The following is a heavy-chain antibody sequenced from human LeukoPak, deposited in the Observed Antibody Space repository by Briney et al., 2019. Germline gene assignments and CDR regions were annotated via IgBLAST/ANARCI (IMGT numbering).Heavy chain of an antibody. CDR1: SGSITDYY. CDR2: IYYSGSN. CDR3: ARRGFGEAMEY. V-gene: IGHV4-59*08. J-gene: IGHJ4*02. Sequence: PSETLSLTCTVSSGSITDYYWAWIRPAPGKGLVWIGFIYYSGSNNYNPSLKTRAILSVDTSKNQFSLKLNSVTAADTAVYYCARRGFGEAMEYWGQGTLVAVSS. D-gene: IGHD3-10*01.